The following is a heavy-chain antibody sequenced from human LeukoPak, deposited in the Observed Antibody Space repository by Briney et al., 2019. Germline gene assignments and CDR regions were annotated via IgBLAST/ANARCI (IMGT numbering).Heavy chain of an antibody. J-gene: IGHJ4*02. V-gene: IGHV3-30*04. CDR1: GFTFSSYA. CDR3: ARSFRYSSSWYLLYLDY. Sequence: PGGSLRLSCAASGFTFSSYAMHWVRQAPGKGLEWVAVISYDGSNKYYADSVKGRFTISRDNSKNTLYLQMNSLRAEDTAVYYCARSFRYSSSWYLLYLDYWGQGTLVTVSS. D-gene: IGHD6-13*01. CDR2: ISYDGSNK.